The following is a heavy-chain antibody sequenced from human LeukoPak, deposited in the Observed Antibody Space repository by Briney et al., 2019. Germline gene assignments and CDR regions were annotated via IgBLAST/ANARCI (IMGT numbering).Heavy chain of an antibody. CDR1: GYTFTIYA. Sequence: ASVTVSCTASGYTFTIYAMNWVRQAPGQGLEWMGWINTNTGNPTYAQGFTGRFVFSLDTSVSTAYLQISSLKAEDTAVYYCARDERAEYFQHWGQGTLVTVSS. V-gene: IGHV7-4-1*02. CDR3: ARDERAEYFQH. J-gene: IGHJ1*01. D-gene: IGHD5-24*01. CDR2: INTNTGNP.